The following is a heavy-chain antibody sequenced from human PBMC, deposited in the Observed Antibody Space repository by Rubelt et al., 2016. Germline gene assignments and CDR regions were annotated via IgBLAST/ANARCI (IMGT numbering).Heavy chain of an antibody. Sequence: GMHWVRQAPGKGLEWVAVISYDGSNKYYADSVKGRFTISRDNSKNTLYLQMNSLRAEDTAVYYCAREREVVFDIWGQGTMVTVSS. CDR2: ISYDGSNK. CDR3: AREREVVFDI. CDR1: G. D-gene: IGHD1-26*01. V-gene: IGHV3-30*19. J-gene: IGHJ3*02.